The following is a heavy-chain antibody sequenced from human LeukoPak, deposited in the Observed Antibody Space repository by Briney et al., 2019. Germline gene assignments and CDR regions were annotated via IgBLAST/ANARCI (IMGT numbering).Heavy chain of an antibody. CDR3: AREGDRTYYYGSGSPNAYFDY. D-gene: IGHD3-10*01. Sequence: GGSLRLSCAASGFTFSSYSMNWVRQAPGKGLEWVAAISYDGSNKYYADSVKGRFTISRDNSKNTLYLQMNSLRAEDTAVYYCAREGDRTYYYGSGSPNAYFDYWGQGTLVTVSS. CDR1: GFTFSSYS. J-gene: IGHJ4*02. V-gene: IGHV3-30-3*01. CDR2: ISYDGSNK.